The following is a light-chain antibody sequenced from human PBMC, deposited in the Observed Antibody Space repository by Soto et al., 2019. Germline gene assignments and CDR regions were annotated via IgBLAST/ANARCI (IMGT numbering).Light chain of an antibody. Sequence: LTQPRSVSGSPGQSVAISCTGTSIDIGGYNYVSWYQQHPGKAPKVMIYDVDKRPSGVPDRFSGSKSGNTASLTISDLQTEDEADYYCCSNAGRPDVFXTGTKVTVL. J-gene: IGLJ1*01. CDR1: SIDIGGYNY. CDR3: CSNAGRPDV. V-gene: IGLV2-11*01. CDR2: DVD.